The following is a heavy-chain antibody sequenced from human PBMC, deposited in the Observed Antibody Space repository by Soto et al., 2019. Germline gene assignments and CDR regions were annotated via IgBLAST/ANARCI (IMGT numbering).Heavy chain of an antibody. V-gene: IGHV3-7*01. CDR2: IKADGSER. CDR1: GFTISNYW. J-gene: IGHJ4*02. CDR3: ASGSGWTFDY. D-gene: IGHD6-19*01. Sequence: EVQLVESGGGLVQPGGSQLLSCAASGFTISNYWMTWVRQAPGKGLEWVANIKADGSERYYVDSVKGRFTISRDNAQNPLFQQMNSRGADDTALYYCASGSGWTFDYWGQGTLVTVSS.